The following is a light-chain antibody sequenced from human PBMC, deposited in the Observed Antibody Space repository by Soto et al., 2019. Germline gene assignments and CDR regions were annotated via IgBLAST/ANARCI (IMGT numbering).Light chain of an antibody. Sequence: DIQMTQSPSSMSASVGDRVSVTCRASQSISTFLNWYQQRPGEAPKLLIYAASSLQSGVSSRFSGSGSGADFTLTIGSMQPEECATYYCQQSYTTPRTFGQGTKVEVK. CDR1: QSISTF. CDR3: QQSYTTPRT. V-gene: IGKV1-39*01. CDR2: AAS. J-gene: IGKJ1*01.